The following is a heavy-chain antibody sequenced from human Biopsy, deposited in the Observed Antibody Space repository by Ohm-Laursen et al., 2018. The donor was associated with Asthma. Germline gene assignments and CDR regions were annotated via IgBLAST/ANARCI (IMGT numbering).Heavy chain of an antibody. CDR3: ARAVDYSHYYGIDV. J-gene: IGHJ6*02. D-gene: IGHD3-10*01. CDR2: ISVYNGNT. V-gene: IGHV1-18*01. CDR1: GYTFNSAG. Sequence: SVKVSCKISGYTFNSAGITWVRQAPGQGLEWMGWISVYNGNTKVAQKLQDRVTMITDTSTSTAYMELRSLRSDDTAVYFCARAVDYSHYYGIDVWGQGTTVTVSS.